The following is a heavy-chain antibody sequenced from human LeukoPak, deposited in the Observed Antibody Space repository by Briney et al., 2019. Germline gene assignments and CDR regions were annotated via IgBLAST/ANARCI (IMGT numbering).Heavy chain of an antibody. CDR2: IRSKAYGGTT. Sequence: GGSLRLSCTASGFTFGDYGMSWVRQAPGKGREWVGFIRSKAYGGTTEYAASVKGRFIISRDDSKSIAYLQMNNLKTTEDTAVYYCTRGPASGWYWGYWGQGTLVTVSS. CDR1: GFTFGDYG. V-gene: IGHV3-49*04. D-gene: IGHD6-19*01. J-gene: IGHJ4*02. CDR3: TRGPASGWYWGY.